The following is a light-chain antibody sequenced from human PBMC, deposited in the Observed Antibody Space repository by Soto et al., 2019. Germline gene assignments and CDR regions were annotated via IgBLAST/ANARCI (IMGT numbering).Light chain of an antibody. V-gene: IGKV1-27*01. CDR1: QDISSY. CDR3: QKYNSAPRT. J-gene: IGKJ1*01. Sequence: DIQMTQSPSSLSASVGDRVTITCRASQDISSYLAWYQQKPGKVPKLLIYAASTLQSGVPSRFSGSGSGTDFTLTISSLQPEDVATYFCQKYNSAPRTFGQGTKVEIQ. CDR2: AAS.